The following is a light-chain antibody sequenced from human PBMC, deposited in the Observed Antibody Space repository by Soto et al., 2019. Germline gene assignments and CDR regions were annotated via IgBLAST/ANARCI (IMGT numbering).Light chain of an antibody. CDR1: QSVSSY. J-gene: IGKJ1*01. CDR2: DAS. V-gene: IGKV3-11*01. CDR3: QQRRYWPVT. Sequence: EIVLTQSPAILSMSPGERATLSCRASQSVSSYFAWYQQKPGQAPRLLIYDASNRATGVPARFGGSGSGTDFTLTISSLEPEDFAVYYCQQRRYWPVTFGQGTKVDIK.